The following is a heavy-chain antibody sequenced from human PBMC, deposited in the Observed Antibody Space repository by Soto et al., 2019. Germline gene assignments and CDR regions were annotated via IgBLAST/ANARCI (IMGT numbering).Heavy chain of an antibody. J-gene: IGHJ6*02. Sequence: EVQLVESGGGLVKPGGSLRLSCAASGFTFSSYSMNWVRQAPGKGLEWVSSISSSSSYIYYADSVKGRFTISRDNAKNSLYLQMTSLRAEDTAVYYCARDLITGTTYNYYYYGMDVWGHGTTVTVSS. V-gene: IGHV3-21*01. CDR1: GFTFSSYS. D-gene: IGHD1-7*01. CDR2: ISSSSSYI. CDR3: ARDLITGTTYNYYYYGMDV.